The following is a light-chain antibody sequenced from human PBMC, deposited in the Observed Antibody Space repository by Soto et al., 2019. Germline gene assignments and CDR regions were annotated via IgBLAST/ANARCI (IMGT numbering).Light chain of an antibody. V-gene: IGKV3-15*01. J-gene: IGKJ4*01. CDR1: QSVSTY. CDR3: QQYNNWPPLT. Sequence: EIVMTQSPATLSVSPGERATLSCRASQSVSTYLAWYQQKPGQAPSLLIYGASTRATGIPARFSGSGSGTEFTLTISSLQSEDFEVYYCQQYNNWPPLTFGGGTKVEIK. CDR2: GAS.